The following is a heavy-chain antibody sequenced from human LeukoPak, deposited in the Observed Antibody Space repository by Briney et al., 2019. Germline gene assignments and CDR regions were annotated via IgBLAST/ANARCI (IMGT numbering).Heavy chain of an antibody. Sequence: GGSLRLSCAASGLTFSSYARSWVRQAPGKGLEWGSGISGSGGSTYYADSVKGRFTISRDNSKNTLYLQMNSLRAEDTAVYYCAKLPIVVVVAATWWFDPWGQGTLVTVSS. CDR1: GLTFSSYA. CDR3: AKLPIVVVVAATWWFDP. D-gene: IGHD2-15*01. CDR2: ISGSGGST. V-gene: IGHV3-23*01. J-gene: IGHJ5*02.